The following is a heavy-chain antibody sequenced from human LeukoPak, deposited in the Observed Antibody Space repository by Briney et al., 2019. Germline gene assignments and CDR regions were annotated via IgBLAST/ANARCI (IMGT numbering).Heavy chain of an antibody. CDR2: MNPNSGNT. D-gene: IGHD3-16*02. CDR1: GYTFTSYD. J-gene: IGHJ3*02. CDR3: ARDYVWGSYRFDAFDI. Sequence: ASVKVSCKASGYTFTSYDINWARQATGQGLEWMGWMNPNSGNTGYAQKFQGRVTMTRNTSISTAYMELSSLRSEDTAVYYCARDYVWGSYRFDAFDIWGQGTMVTVSS. V-gene: IGHV1-8*01.